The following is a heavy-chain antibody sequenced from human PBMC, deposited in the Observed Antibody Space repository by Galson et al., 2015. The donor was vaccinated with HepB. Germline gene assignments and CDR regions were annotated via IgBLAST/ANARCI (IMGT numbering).Heavy chain of an antibody. J-gene: IGHJ5*02. D-gene: IGHD4-17*01. CDR1: GFTFSNYA. Sequence: SLRLSCAASGFTFSNYAMTWVRQAPGKGLEWVSAINPTGRNTYYADPVQGRFTISRDNSKDTLYLQMSSLRVEDTAIYNCAKKISTVPGRDNWFDPWGRGTLVTVSS. CDR3: AKKISTVPGRDNWFDP. V-gene: IGHV3-23*01. CDR2: INPTGRNT.